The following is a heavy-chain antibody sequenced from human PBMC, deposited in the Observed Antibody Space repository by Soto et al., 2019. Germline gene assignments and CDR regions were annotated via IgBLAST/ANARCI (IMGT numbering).Heavy chain of an antibody. CDR3: AHRPGFCMVSDY. CDR2: IYWDDDT. D-gene: IGHD3-9*01. J-gene: IGHJ4*02. Sequence: NRRETRTVTGKFSGFALCINKKSEGWIRRPPGKALEWPALIYWDDDTRFSPSLNSRLAITKDTSKSQVVLTMTHMDPVDLAIYYGAHRPGFCMVSDYRGPGSFVT. CDR1: GFALCINKKS. V-gene: IGHV2-5*02.